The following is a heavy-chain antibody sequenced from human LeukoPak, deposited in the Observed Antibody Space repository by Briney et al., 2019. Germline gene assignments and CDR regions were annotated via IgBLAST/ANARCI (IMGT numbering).Heavy chain of an antibody. J-gene: IGHJ4*02. CDR1: GGSFSGYY. V-gene: IGHV4-34*01. CDR2: INHSGST. Sequence: SETLSLTCAVYGGSFSGYYWSWIRQPPGKGLEWIGEINHSGSTNYNPSLKSRVTISVDTSKNQFCLKLSSVTAADTAVYYCARGKFYGDYFVPFDYWGQGTLVSVSS. D-gene: IGHD4-17*01. CDR3: ARGKFYGDYFVPFDY.